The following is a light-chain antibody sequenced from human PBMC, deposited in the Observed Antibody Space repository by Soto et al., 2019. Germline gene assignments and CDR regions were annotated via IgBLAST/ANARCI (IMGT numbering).Light chain of an antibody. CDR3: SSFAGSNKFV. J-gene: IGLJ1*01. CDR2: EVT. Sequence: ALTQPPSAXASRGQSVSISCTGTSNDVVRFNYVSWYQLHPDKAPKLIIYEVTKLPSGVPDRFSGSKSGNTAYLTVSGLRAEDEANYYCSSFAGSNKFVFGTGTRSPS. V-gene: IGLV2-8*01. CDR1: SNDVVRFNY.